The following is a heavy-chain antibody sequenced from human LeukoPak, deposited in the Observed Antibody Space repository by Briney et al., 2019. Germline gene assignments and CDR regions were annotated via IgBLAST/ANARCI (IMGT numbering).Heavy chain of an antibody. CDR3: AKDSDIVATITYLFDY. J-gene: IGHJ4*02. Sequence: PGGSPRLSCAASGFTFSSCAMNWVRQAPGKGLEWVSAITGSGGSTYYADSVKGRFTISRDNSKNTLYLQMNSLRAEDTAVYYCAKDSDIVATITYLFDYWGQGTLVTVSS. CDR2: ITGSGGST. V-gene: IGHV3-23*01. D-gene: IGHD5-12*01. CDR1: GFTFSSCA.